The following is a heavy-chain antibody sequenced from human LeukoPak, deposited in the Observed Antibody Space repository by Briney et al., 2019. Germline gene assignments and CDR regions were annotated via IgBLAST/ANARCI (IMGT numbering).Heavy chain of an antibody. Sequence: GGSLRLSCAASGFTFSSYAMSWVRQAPGKGLEWVAAISGSGGSTYYADSVKGRFTISRDNSKSTLYLQMNSLRAEDTAVYYCASNRVVPAARRSYYYYYMDVWGKGTTVTVSS. CDR2: ISGSGGST. CDR1: GFTFSSYA. CDR3: ASNRVVPAARRSYYYYYMDV. J-gene: IGHJ6*03. V-gene: IGHV3-23*01. D-gene: IGHD2-2*01.